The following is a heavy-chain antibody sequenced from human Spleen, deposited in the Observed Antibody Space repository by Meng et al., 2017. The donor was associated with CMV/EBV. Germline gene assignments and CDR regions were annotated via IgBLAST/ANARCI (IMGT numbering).Heavy chain of an antibody. D-gene: IGHD6-19*01. Sequence: ASVKVSCKASGGTFSNYTFSWVRQAPGQGLEWMGRINPNSGATNYTQKFQGRVTMTRDASISTAYLEVNSLTSDDTAVYYCARVIAVAGTAPFDYWGQGTLVTVSS. CDR2: INPNSGAT. CDR1: GGTFSNYT. J-gene: IGHJ4*02. V-gene: IGHV1-2*06. CDR3: ARVIAVAGTAPFDY.